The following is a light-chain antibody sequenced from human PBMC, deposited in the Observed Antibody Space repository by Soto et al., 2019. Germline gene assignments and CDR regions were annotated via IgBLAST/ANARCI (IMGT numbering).Light chain of an antibody. Sequence: QSVLTQPPSASGTPGQRVTISSSGSSSNIGSNHVNWYQQLPGTAPKLLIHTNNPRPSGVPDRFSGSKSGTSASLAISGLQSEDEADFYCAAWDDSLNAYVFGAGTKLTVL. V-gene: IGLV1-44*01. CDR2: TNN. CDR3: AAWDDSLNAYV. CDR1: SSNIGSNH. J-gene: IGLJ1*01.